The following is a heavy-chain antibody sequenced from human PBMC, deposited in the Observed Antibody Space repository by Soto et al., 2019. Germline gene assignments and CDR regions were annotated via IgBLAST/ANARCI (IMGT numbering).Heavy chain of an antibody. J-gene: IGHJ4*01. Sequence: LRLSCAASGFTFSSYGMHWVRQAPGKGLEWVAVISYDGSNKYYADSVKGRFTISRDNSKNTLYLQMNSLRAEDTAVYYCAKDRSITMVRGVINSPFDYWGHGTLVTVSS. CDR1: GFTFSSYG. CDR3: AKDRSITMVRGVINSPFDY. V-gene: IGHV3-30*18. CDR2: ISYDGSNK. D-gene: IGHD3-10*01.